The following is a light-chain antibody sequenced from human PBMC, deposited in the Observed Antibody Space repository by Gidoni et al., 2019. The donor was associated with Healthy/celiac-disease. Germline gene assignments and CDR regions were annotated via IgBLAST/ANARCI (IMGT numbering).Light chain of an antibody. J-gene: IGKJ5*01. CDR2: DAS. CDR3: QQLSNWPPSIT. Sequence: EIVLTQSPATLSLAPGERATLSCRASQSVSSYLAWYQQKPGQAPRLLIYDASNRATGIPARFSGSGSGTDFTLTISILEPEDFAVYYCQQLSNWPPSITFXXXTRLEIK. V-gene: IGKV3-11*01. CDR1: QSVSSY.